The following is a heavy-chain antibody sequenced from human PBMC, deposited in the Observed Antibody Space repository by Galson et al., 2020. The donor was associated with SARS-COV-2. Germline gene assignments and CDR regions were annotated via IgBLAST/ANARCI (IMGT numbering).Heavy chain of an antibody. Sequence: SETLSLTCTVSGGSISSSSYYWGWIRQPPGKGLEWIGSIHYSGSTYYNPSLKSRVTISVDTSKNQFSLKLSSVTAADTAVYYCARVDDILTGYYYFGMDVWGQGTTVTVSS. J-gene: IGHJ6*02. V-gene: IGHV4-39*01. D-gene: IGHD3-9*01. CDR3: ARVDDILTGYYYFGMDV. CDR2: IHYSGST. CDR1: GGSISSSSYY.